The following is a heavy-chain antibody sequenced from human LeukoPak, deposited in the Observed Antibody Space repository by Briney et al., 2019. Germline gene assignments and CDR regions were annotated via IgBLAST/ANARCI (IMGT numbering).Heavy chain of an antibody. CDR3: ARGGFYFHY. V-gene: IGHV4-30-4*08. Sequence: PSETLSLTCTVSGASVSSYYWSWIRQPPGKGLEWIGYIYYSGSTYYNPSLKSRVTISVDTSKNQFSLKLNSVTAADTAVYYCARGGFYFHYWGQGTLVTVSS. J-gene: IGHJ4*02. CDR2: IYYSGST. CDR1: GASVSSYY.